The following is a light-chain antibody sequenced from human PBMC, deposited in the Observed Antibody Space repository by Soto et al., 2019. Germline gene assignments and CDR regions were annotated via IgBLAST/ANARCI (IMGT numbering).Light chain of an antibody. CDR1: QSISSW. V-gene: IGKV1-5*03. Sequence: DIQMTQSPSTLSASVGDRVTITCRASQSISSWLAWYQQKPGKAPKLLIYKASSLESGVPSRFSGSGSGTEFTLTIXXLXXXXXXXXXXXXXXXXWTFGQGTKVEIK. CDR3: XXXXXXWT. J-gene: IGKJ1*01. CDR2: KAS.